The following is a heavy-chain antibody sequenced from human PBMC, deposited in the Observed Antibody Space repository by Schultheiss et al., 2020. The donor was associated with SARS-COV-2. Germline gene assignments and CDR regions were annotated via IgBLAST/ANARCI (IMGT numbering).Heavy chain of an antibody. CDR1: GFTFSSYA. Sequence: GESLKISCAASGFTFSSYAMSWVRQAPGKGLEWVSAISGSGGSTYYADSVKGRFTISRDNSKNTLYLQMNSLRAEDTAVYYCARARITIFGVVITLNNYYMDVWGKGTTVTVSS. CDR3: ARARITIFGVVITLNNYYMDV. D-gene: IGHD3-3*01. J-gene: IGHJ6*03. CDR2: ISGSGGST. V-gene: IGHV3-23*01.